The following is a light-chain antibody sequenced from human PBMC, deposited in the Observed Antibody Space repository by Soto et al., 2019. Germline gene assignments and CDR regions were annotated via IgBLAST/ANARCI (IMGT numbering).Light chain of an antibody. CDR2: EVS. J-gene: IGLJ1*01. V-gene: IGLV2-14*01. CDR3: NSHASSPTFV. CDR1: NSDVGAYNY. Sequence: QSVLTQPASVSGSPRQSITISCTGTNSDVGAYNYVSWYQQHPGEAPKLLIYEVSNRPSGVSNRFSGSKSGNTASLTISGLQAEDEADYYCNSHASSPTFVFGSGTKVTVL.